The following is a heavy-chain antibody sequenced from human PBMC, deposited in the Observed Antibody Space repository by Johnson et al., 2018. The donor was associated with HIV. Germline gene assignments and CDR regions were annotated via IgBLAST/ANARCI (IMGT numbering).Heavy chain of an antibody. V-gene: IGHV3-30*04. CDR1: GFTFSSYA. Sequence: QVQLVESGGGLVQPGRSLRLSCAASGFTFSSYAMHWVRQAPGKGLEWVAVISYDGSNKYYADSVKGRFTISRDNAKNSLYLQMNSLRAEDTAVYYCAKGTYYYDSSGYNDAFDMWGQGTMVTVSS. J-gene: IGHJ3*02. CDR2: ISYDGSNK. CDR3: AKGTYYYDSSGYNDAFDM. D-gene: IGHD3-22*01.